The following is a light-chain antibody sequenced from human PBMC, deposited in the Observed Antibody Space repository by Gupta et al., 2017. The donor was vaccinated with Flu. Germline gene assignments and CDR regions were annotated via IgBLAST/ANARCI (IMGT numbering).Light chain of an antibody. J-gene: IGKJ4*01. CDR1: QSVRTN. V-gene: IGKV3-15*01. CDR3: QQYNNWPFVT. Sequence: ATLSVSPGERATLSCGASQSVRTNVAWYKQKPGQAPRLLIYGSSTRDTDVPARFSGSGSGTEFTLTISSRQSEDFAVYYCQQYNNWPFVTFGGGTKVEIK. CDR2: GSS.